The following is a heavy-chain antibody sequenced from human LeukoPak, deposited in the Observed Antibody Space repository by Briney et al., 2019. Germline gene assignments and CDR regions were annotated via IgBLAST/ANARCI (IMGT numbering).Heavy chain of an antibody. V-gene: IGHV1-46*01. CDR3: ARDRDCSGGSCYSRYYFDY. J-gene: IGHJ4*02. Sequence: ASVKVSCKASGYTFTSYYMHWVRQALGQGLEWMGIINPSGGSTSYAQKFQGRVTMTRDTSTSTVYMELSSLRSEDTAVYYCARDRDCSGGSCYSRYYFDYWGQGTLVTVSS. D-gene: IGHD2-15*01. CDR1: GYTFTSYY. CDR2: INPSGGST.